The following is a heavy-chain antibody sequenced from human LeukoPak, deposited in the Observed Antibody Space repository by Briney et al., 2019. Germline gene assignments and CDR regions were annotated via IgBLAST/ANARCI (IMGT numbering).Heavy chain of an antibody. CDR2: IKQDGSEK. J-gene: IGHJ4*02. CDR3: ARGGIGAHDY. D-gene: IGHD1-26*01. Sequence: GGSLRLSCAASGFPFSSYGMHWVRQAPGKGLEWVANIKQDGSEKYYVDSVKGRFTISRDNAKNSLYLQMNSLRAEGTAVYYCARGGIGAHDYWGQGTLVTVSS. V-gene: IGHV3-7*01. CDR1: GFPFSSYG.